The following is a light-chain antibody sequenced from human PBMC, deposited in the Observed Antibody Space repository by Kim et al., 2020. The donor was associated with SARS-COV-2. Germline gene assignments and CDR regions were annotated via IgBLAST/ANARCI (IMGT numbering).Light chain of an antibody. CDR2: DAS. J-gene: IGKJ2*01. Sequence: SLPPGERATRSGRASQSVSSFLAWYQQKPGQAPRLLIYDASNRATGIPARFSGSGSGTDFTLTISSLEPEDFAVYYCQQRSNWPYTFGQGTKLEI. CDR1: QSVSSF. CDR3: QQRSNWPYT. V-gene: IGKV3-11*01.